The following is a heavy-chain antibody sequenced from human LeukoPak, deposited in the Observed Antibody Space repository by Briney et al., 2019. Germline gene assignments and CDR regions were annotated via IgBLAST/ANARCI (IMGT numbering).Heavy chain of an antibody. CDR1: GGTFSSYA. CDR3: ARKFRWWFDP. V-gene: IGHV1-8*03. D-gene: IGHD2-15*01. Sequence: GASVKVSCKASGGTFSSYAINWVRQATGQGLEWMGWMNPNSGNTGYAQKFQGRVTITRNTSISTAYMELSSLRSEDTAVYYCARKFRWWFDPWGQGTLVTVSS. CDR2: MNPNSGNT. J-gene: IGHJ5*02.